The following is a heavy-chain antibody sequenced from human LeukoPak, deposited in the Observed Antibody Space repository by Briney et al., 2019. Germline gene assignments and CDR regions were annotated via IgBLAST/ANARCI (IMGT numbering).Heavy chain of an antibody. Sequence: PGGSLRLSCAASGFTFSSYSMNWVRQAPGKGLEWVSYISSSSSTIYYADSVKGRFTISRDNAKNSPYLQMNSLRAEDTAVYYCARDGTISYYYYYGMDVWGQGTTVTVSS. D-gene: IGHD3-3*01. CDR1: GFTFSSYS. J-gene: IGHJ6*02. V-gene: IGHV3-48*01. CDR2: ISSSSSTI. CDR3: ARDGTISYYYYYGMDV.